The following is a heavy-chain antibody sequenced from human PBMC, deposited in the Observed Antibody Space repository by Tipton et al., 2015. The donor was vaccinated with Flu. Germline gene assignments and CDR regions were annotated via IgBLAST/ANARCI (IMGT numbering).Heavy chain of an antibody. D-gene: IGHD5-18*01. J-gene: IGHJ2*01. CDR1: GFTFSSYW. CDR2: INHSGST. CDR3: ARGTTRGYSYGSWYFDL. Sequence: LRLSCAASGFTFSSYWMSWIRQPPGKGLEWIGEINHSGSTNYNPSLKSRVTISVDTSKNQFSLKLSSVTAADTAVYYCARGTTRGYSYGSWYFDLWGRGTLVTVSS. V-gene: IGHV4-34*01.